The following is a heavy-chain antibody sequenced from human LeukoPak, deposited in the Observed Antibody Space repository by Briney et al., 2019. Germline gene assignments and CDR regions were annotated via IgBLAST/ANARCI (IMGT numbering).Heavy chain of an antibody. D-gene: IGHD4-17*01. Sequence: GVSRRLSCEASGFTLSNYGMNWGRQAPGKGLEWVSYIASRTTTKKYADSVKGRFSISRDNAENSVFLQMNSLRAEDTAMYYCVRDSSVTTLVPFYFDSWGQGTLVTVSA. V-gene: IGHV3-48*04. CDR2: IASRTTTK. J-gene: IGHJ4*02. CDR3: VRDSSVTTLVPFYFDS. CDR1: GFTLSNYG.